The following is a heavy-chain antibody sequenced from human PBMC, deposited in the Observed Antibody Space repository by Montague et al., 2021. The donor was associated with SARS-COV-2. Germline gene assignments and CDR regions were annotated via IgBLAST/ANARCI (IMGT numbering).Heavy chain of an antibody. Sequence: SLRLSCAASGFTFSSYSMNWVRQAPGKGLECVSSISSSSSYIYYADSVKGRFTISRDNAKNSLYLQMNSLRAEDTAVYYCARGILITMVRGVTIDYWGQGTLVTVSS. V-gene: IGHV3-21*01. CDR1: GFTFSSYS. CDR3: ARGILITMVRGVTIDY. CDR2: ISSSSSYI. D-gene: IGHD3-10*01. J-gene: IGHJ4*02.